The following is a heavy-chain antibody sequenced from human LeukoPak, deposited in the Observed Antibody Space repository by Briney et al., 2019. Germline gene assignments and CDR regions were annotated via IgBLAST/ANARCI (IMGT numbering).Heavy chain of an antibody. V-gene: IGHV1-24*01. CDR2: FNPKDDET. J-gene: IGHJ4*02. CDR1: GYTLTGLS. CDR3: TTLQSGSYAYFFVY. Sequence: ASVTVSCKVSGYTLTGLSLHWVRQAPGKGLEWMGGFNPKDDETIYAQTFQGRVTIPADTSTDTAYMELNSLRYDDTAVYYCTTLQSGSYAYFFVYGGRGTVVTVSA. D-gene: IGHD1-26*01.